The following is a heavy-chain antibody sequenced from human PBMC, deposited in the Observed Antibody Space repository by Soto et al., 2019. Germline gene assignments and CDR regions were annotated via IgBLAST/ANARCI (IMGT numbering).Heavy chain of an antibody. V-gene: IGHV4-30-4*01. CDR3: SRSPDSSGYYPRRYYYGMDV. Sequence: SETLSLTCTVSGGSISSGDYYWSWIRQPPGKGLEWIGEIYYSGSTNYNPSLKSRVTMSVDKSKYQFSLKLSSVTAADTAVYYCSRSPDSSGYYPRRYYYGMDVWGQGTTVTVSS. CDR2: IYYSGST. J-gene: IGHJ6*02. CDR1: GGSISSGDYY. D-gene: IGHD3-22*01.